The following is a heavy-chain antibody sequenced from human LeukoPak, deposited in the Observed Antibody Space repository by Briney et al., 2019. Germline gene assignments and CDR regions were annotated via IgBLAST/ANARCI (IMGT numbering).Heavy chain of an antibody. CDR3: ARVRLVCSSTSCYDGGEAFDY. J-gene: IGHJ4*02. V-gene: IGHV1-2*04. Sequence: ASVKVSCKASGYTFTGYYMHWVRQAPGQGLEWMGWINPNSGGTNYAQKFQGWVTMTRDTSISTAYMELSRLRSDDTAVYYCARVRLVCSSTSCYDGGEAFDYWGQGTLVTVSS. CDR1: GYTFTGYY. D-gene: IGHD2-2*01. CDR2: INPNSGGT.